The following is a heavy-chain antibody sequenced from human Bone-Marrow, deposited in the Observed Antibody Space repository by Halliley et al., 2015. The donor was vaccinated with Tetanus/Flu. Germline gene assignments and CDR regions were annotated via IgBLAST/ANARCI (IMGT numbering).Heavy chain of an antibody. CDR1: GGSISGNY. D-gene: IGHD7-27*01. V-gene: IGHV4-59*01. CDR2: LYYTGST. J-gene: IGHJ5*02. Sequence: TLSLTCTVSGGSISGNYWNWIRQPPGKGLEWIGCLYYTGSTNYTHSLESRVTISADPSKNQFSLKMRSVTAAGTAIYFCARGLGRRWFDPWGQGALVSVSS. CDR3: ARGLGRRWFDP.